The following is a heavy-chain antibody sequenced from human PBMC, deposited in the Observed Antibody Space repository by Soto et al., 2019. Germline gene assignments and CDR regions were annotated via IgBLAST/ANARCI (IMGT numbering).Heavy chain of an antibody. CDR1: GGSFSGYY. D-gene: IGHD2-15*01. CDR2: INHSGST. J-gene: IGHJ6*02. Sequence: QVQLQQWGAGLLKPSETLSLTCAVYGGSFSGYYWSWIRQPPGKGLEWIGEINHSGSTNYNPSLKRPDNISVDTPNVPCSLKPGSEPAADTAVYYRASHCHLGYCSGGSCSYYFDYGMDVWGQGTTVTVSS. V-gene: IGHV4-34*06. CDR3: ASHCHLGYCSGGSCSYYFDYGMDV.